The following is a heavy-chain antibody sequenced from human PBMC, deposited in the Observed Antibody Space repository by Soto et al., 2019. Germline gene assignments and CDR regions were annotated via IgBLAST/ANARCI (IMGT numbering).Heavy chain of an antibody. J-gene: IGHJ3*02. CDR2: INHSGST. CDR1: GGSFSGYY. D-gene: IGHD1-26*01. Sequence: TSETLSLTCAVYGGSFSGYYWSWIRQPPGKGLEWIGEINHSGSTNYNPSLKSRVTISVDTSKNQFSLKLSSVTAADTAVYYCARGHGPWELLTRGAFDIWGQGTMVTVSS. V-gene: IGHV4-34*01. CDR3: ARGHGPWELLTRGAFDI.